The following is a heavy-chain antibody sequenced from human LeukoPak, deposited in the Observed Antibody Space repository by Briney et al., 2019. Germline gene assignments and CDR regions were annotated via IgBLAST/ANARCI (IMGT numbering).Heavy chain of an antibody. J-gene: IGHJ4*02. V-gene: IGHV1-18*01. D-gene: IGHD3-22*01. Sequence: ASVNVSCKASGYTFTSYGISWVRQAPGQGLEWMGWISAYNGNTNYAQKLQGRVTMTTDTSTSTAYMELRSLRSDDTAVYYCARDDGTPYYYDSSGYPGTAFDYWGQGTLVTVSS. CDR3: ARDDGTPYYYDSSGYPGTAFDY. CDR2: ISAYNGNT. CDR1: GYTFTSYG.